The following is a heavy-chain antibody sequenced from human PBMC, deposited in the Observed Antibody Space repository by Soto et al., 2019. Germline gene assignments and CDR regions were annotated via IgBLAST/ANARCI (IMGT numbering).Heavy chain of an antibody. D-gene: IGHD2-2*01. J-gene: IGHJ5*02. CDR1: GYTFTSYD. Sequence: QVQLVQSGAEVKKPGASVKVSCKASGYTFTSYDINWVRQATGQGLEWMGWMNPNSGNTGYAQKFQGRVTMTRNTSISTAYMELSSLRSEDTAVYYCARGPVDIVVVPAATNWFDPWGQGTLVTVSS. V-gene: IGHV1-8*01. CDR2: MNPNSGNT. CDR3: ARGPVDIVVVPAATNWFDP.